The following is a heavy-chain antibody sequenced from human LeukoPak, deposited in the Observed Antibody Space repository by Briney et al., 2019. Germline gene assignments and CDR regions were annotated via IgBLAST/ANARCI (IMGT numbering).Heavy chain of an antibody. D-gene: IGHD5-24*01. CDR3: ARETPRRGETRDGYR. J-gene: IGHJ4*02. CDR1: GFTFKKYW. V-gene: IGHV3-7*01. CDR2: IKEDGSET. Sequence: GESLRLSCAASGFTFKKYWMNWVRQVPGKGLECLANIKEDGSETYYADSVKGRFAISRDNPKNLLFLQINSLRVEDTAVYYCARETPRRGETRDGYRWGQGTLVTVSS.